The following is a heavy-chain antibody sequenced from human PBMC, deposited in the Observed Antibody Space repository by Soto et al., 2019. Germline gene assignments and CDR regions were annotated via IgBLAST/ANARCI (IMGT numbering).Heavy chain of an antibody. CDR3: AKDGTTAGIHYYGMDI. J-gene: IGHJ6*02. D-gene: IGHD1-1*01. Sequence: PGGSLRLPCEASGFTLTSYGMNWVRQAPDKRLEWVSTIGRGGDTFYADSVRGRFTISRDNSKNTLFLQMNSLRAEDTALYFCAKDGTTAGIHYYGMDIWGQGTTVTVSS. V-gene: IGHV3-23*01. CDR1: GFTLTSYG. CDR2: IGRGGDT.